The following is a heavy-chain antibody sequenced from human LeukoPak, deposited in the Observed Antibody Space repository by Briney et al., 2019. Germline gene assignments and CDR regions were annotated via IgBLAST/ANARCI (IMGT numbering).Heavy chain of an antibody. Sequence: SETLSLTCTVSGGSISSGGYYWSWIRQHPGKGLEWIGYIYYSGSTYYNPSLKSRVTISVDTSKNQFSLKLSSVTAADTAVYYCARAYSSSCGVNFDYWGQGTLVTVSS. V-gene: IGHV4-31*03. J-gene: IGHJ4*02. D-gene: IGHD6-6*01. CDR3: ARAYSSSCGVNFDY. CDR2: IYYSGST. CDR1: GGSISSGGYY.